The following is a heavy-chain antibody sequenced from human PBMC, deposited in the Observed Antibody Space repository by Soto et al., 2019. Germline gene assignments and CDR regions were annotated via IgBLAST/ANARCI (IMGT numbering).Heavy chain of an antibody. CDR3: ARDNIVSKGYGMDV. CDR1: GASISNAY. D-gene: IGHD5-12*01. CDR2: IHSSGTF. Sequence: SETLSLTCTVSGASISNAYWSWIRQAAGKRLEWIGRIHSSGTFNYNPSLKSRVSISRDMSKNQISLKLSSVTAADTAVYYCARDNIVSKGYGMDVWGQGTTVTV. V-gene: IGHV4-4*07. J-gene: IGHJ6*02.